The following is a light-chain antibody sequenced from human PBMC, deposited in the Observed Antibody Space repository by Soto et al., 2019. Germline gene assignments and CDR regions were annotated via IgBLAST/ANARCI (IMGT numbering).Light chain of an antibody. Sequence: IQLTQSPSSLSASLGDRVTITCRASQGIVSFLSCYQQKPGEAPKLLIFATSTLQSGVPSRFSGSGSGTDFTLTIISRQAEEFATYYCQQLSTYPSTFGGGTKVDI. CDR3: QQLSTYPST. V-gene: IGKV1-9*01. J-gene: IGKJ4*01. CDR1: QGIVSF. CDR2: ATS.